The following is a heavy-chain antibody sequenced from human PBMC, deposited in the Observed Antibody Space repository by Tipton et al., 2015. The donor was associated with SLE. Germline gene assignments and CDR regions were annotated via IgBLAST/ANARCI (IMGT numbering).Heavy chain of an antibody. CDR1: GFTFDDYA. Sequence: SLRLSCAASGFTFDDYAMHWVRQAPGKGLEWVSGISWNSGSIGYADSVKGRFTISRDNAKNSLYLQMNSLRAEDTALYYCAKGGGVVPAAPDFWGQGTLVTVSS. CDR2: ISWNSGSI. J-gene: IGHJ4*02. V-gene: IGHV3-9*01. D-gene: IGHD2-2*01. CDR3: AKGGGVVPAAPDF.